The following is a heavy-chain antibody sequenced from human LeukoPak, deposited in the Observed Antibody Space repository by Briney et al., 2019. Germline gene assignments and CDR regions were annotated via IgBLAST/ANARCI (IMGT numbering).Heavy chain of an antibody. D-gene: IGHD1-26*01. CDR2: INSGGST. J-gene: IGHJ3*02. Sequence: GGSLRLSCAASGFTVSRNYMSWVRQAPGKGLEWVSVINSGGSTYYADSVKGRFTISRDNSQNTLFLQMNGPRAEDTAVYYCARGADIVGASRSPFDIWGQGTMVTVSS. V-gene: IGHV3-53*01. CDR1: GFTVSRNY. CDR3: ARGADIVGASRSPFDI.